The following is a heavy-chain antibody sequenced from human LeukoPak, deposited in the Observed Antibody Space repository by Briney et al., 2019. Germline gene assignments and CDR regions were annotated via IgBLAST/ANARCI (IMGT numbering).Heavy chain of an antibody. D-gene: IGHD3-22*01. J-gene: IGHJ5*02. CDR3: ARDVGVTGGYYDSSGLNRIWFDP. CDR2: ISGSGGST. CDR1: GFTFSSYA. V-gene: IGHV3-23*01. Sequence: QSGGSLRLSCAASGFTFSSYAMSWVRQAPGKGLEWVSAISGSGGSTYYADSVKGRFTISRDNAKNSLNLQMNSLRAEDTALYHCARDVGVTGGYYDSSGLNRIWFDPWGQGTLVTVSS.